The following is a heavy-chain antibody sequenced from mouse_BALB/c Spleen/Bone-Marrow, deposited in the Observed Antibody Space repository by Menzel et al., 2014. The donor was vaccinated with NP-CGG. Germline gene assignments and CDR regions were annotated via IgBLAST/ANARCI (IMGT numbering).Heavy chain of an antibody. D-gene: IGHD1-1*01. Sequence: VQLQQSGPGLVKPSQSLSLTCSVTGYSITSGYYWNWIRQFPGNKLEWMGYISYDGSNNYNPSLKNRISITHDTSKNQFFLKLNSVTTEDTATYYCARVYYHGSSYYFDYWGQGTTLTVSS. CDR2: ISYDGSN. V-gene: IGHV3-6*01. CDR1: GYSITSGYY. J-gene: IGHJ2*01. CDR3: ARVYYHGSSYYFDY.